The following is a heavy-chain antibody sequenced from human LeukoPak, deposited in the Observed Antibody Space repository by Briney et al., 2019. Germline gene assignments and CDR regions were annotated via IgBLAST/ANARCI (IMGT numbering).Heavy chain of an antibody. CDR1: GYTFTDYY. V-gene: IGHV1-2*02. CDR2: INPDSGGT. D-gene: IGHD4-17*01. Sequence: ASVKVSCKASGYTFTDYYMHWVRQAPGQGLEWMGWINPDSGGTNYAQKFQGRVTMTSDTSISTAYMELSRLRSDDTAVYYCARRGYGDYVTYLGPWGQGTPVTVSS. CDR3: ARRGYGDYVTYLGP. J-gene: IGHJ5*02.